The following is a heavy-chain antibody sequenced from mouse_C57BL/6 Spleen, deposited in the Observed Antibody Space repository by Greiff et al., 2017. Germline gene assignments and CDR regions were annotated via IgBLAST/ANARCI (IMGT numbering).Heavy chain of an antibody. V-gene: IGHV1-69*01. CDR1: GYTFTSYW. Sequence: QVQLQQPGAELVMPGASVKLSCKASGYTFTSYWMHWVKQRPGQGLEWIGEIDPSDSYTNYNQKFKGKSTLTVDKSSSTAYMQLSSLTSEDSAVYYGARDYYGRGYAMDYWGQGTSVTVSS. CDR2: IDPSDSYT. D-gene: IGHD1-1*01. J-gene: IGHJ4*01. CDR3: ARDYYGRGYAMDY.